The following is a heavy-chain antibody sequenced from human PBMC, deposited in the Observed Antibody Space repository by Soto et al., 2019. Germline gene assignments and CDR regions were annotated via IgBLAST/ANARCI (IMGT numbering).Heavy chain of an antibody. Sequence: LRLSCAASGFTFSSYSMNWVRQAPGKGLEWVSYISSSSSTIYYADSVKGRFTISRDNAKNSLYLQMNSLRDEDTAVYYCARDYKTQDYYDILTGYSLYYYYGMDVWGQGTTVTVSS. D-gene: IGHD3-9*01. J-gene: IGHJ6*02. CDR3: ARDYKTQDYYDILTGYSLYYYYGMDV. CDR2: ISSSSSTI. V-gene: IGHV3-48*02. CDR1: GFTFSSYS.